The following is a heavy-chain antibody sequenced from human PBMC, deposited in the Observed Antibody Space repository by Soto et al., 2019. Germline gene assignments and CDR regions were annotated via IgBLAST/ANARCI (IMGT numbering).Heavy chain of an antibody. CDR3: ARESGIAAAGTLHHGMDV. CDR1: GGTFSSYA. D-gene: IGHD6-13*01. Sequence: QVQLVQSGAEVKKPGSSVKVSCKASGGTFSSYAISWVRQAPGQGLEWMGGIIPIFGTANYAQKFQGRVTITADESTSTAYMGLSSLRSEDTAVYYCARESGIAAAGTLHHGMDVWGQGTTVTVSS. V-gene: IGHV1-69*12. CDR2: IIPIFGTA. J-gene: IGHJ6*02.